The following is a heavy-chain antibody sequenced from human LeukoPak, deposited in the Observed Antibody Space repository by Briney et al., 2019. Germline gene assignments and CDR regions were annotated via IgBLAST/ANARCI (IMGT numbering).Heavy chain of an antibody. CDR1: GFTFSSYW. CDR2: IKKDGSEK. D-gene: IGHD3-22*01. Sequence: GGSLRLSCAASGFTFSSYWMSWVRQAPGKGLEWVANIKKDGSEKYYVGSVKGRFTISRDNAKNSLYLQMNSLRAEDTAVYYCARDLYRIVVVPHYFDYWGQGTLVTVSS. J-gene: IGHJ4*02. V-gene: IGHV3-7*01. CDR3: ARDLYRIVVVPHYFDY.